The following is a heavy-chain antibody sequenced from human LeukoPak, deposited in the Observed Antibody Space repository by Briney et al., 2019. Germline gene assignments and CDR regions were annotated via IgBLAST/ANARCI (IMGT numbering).Heavy chain of an antibody. CDR2: IIPILGIA. D-gene: IGHD3-3*01. J-gene: IGHJ3*02. CDR3: ARYDFWSGFSAFDI. V-gene: IGHV1-69*04. CDR1: GGTFSSYA. Sequence: SVKVSCKASGGTFSSYAISWVRQAPGQGLEWMGRIIPILGIANYAQKFQGRVTITADKSTSTAYMELSSLRSEDTAVYYCARYDFWSGFSAFDIWGQGTMVTVS.